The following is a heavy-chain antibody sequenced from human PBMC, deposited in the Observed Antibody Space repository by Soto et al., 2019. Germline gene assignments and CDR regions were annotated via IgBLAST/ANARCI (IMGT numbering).Heavy chain of an antibody. CDR2: ISSSSSTI. CDR1: GFTFSSYS. J-gene: IGHJ5*02. D-gene: IGHD6-19*01. CDR3: TKNRGQWQPLGP. Sequence: GGSLRLSCAASGFTFSSYSVNWVRQAPGKGLEWVSYISSSSSTIYYADSVKGRFTIPRDNAKNSLYLQMNSLRAINVAVYYCTKNRGQWQPLGPQAQGTLFPFSS. V-gene: IGHV3-48*01.